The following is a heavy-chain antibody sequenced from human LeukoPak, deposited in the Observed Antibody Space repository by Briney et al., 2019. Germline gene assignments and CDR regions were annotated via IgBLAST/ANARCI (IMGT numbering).Heavy chain of an antibody. CDR2: IYHSGST. V-gene: IGHV4-38-2*02. Sequence: SETLSLTCTVSGYSISSGYYWGWIRQPPGKGLEWIGSIYHSGSTYYNPSLKSRVTISVDTSKNQFSLKLSSVTAADTAVYYSARGLRDGYNLYYYYYYMDVWGKGTTVTVSS. CDR3: ARGLRDGYNLYYYYYYMDV. J-gene: IGHJ6*03. D-gene: IGHD5-24*01. CDR1: GYSISSGYY.